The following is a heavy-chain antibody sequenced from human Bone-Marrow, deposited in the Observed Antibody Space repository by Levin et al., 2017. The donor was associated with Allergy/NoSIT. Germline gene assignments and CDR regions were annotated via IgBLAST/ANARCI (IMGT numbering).Heavy chain of an antibody. CDR1: GFTFTTYA. CDR3: ARDSVQVVEPAPDDNNQPSLLMDV. D-gene: IGHD3-22*01. J-gene: IGHJ6*02. V-gene: IGHV3-33*01. Sequence: GGSLRLSCATSGFTFTTYAIHWVRRAPGKGLEWVAVIWYDGSNEYYADSVRGRFTISRDNSKNTLYLQMNSLRAEDTAVYYCARDSVQVVEPAPDDNNQPSLLMDVWGQGTTVIVSS. CDR2: IWYDGSNE.